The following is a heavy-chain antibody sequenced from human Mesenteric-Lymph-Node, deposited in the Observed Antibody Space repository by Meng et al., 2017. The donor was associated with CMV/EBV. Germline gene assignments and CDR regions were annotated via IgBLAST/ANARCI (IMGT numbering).Heavy chain of an antibody. CDR3: ATYSGTYGWFDP. CDR2: INSGGTT. Sequence: LSLTCAASGFTFSDYEMSWVRQAPGKGLEWISYINSGGTTYYADSVKGRFTISRDNAKNSLYLQMNSLRAGDTAVYYCATYSGTYGWFDPWGQGTLVTVSS. CDR1: GFTFSDYE. V-gene: IGHV3-48*03. J-gene: IGHJ5*02. D-gene: IGHD1-26*01.